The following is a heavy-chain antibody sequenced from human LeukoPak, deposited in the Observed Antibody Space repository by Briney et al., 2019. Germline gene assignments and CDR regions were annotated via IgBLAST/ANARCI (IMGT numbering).Heavy chain of an antibody. V-gene: IGHV3-11*06. CDR2: ISSTSDYL. Sequence: PGGSLRLSCAAPGFTFTDYYMSWVRQAPGKGLEWVSSISSTSDYLDHADSLKGRFTISRDNAKKSLYLQMSSLRVEDTAVYYCVRDMSGVVAASTEEYWGQGTLVTVSS. J-gene: IGHJ4*02. CDR3: VRDMSGVVAASTEEY. CDR1: GFTFTDYY. D-gene: IGHD2-15*01.